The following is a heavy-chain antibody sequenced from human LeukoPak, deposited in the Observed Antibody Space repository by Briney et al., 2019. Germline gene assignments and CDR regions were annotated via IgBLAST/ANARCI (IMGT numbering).Heavy chain of an antibody. J-gene: IGHJ4*02. D-gene: IGHD4-23*01. Sequence: GASVKVSCKASGGTFSSYAISWVRQAHGQGLEWMGGIIPIFGTANYAQKFQGRVTITADESTSIAYMELSRLRSDDTAVYYCAREDYGGIPHDYWGQGTLVTVSS. CDR3: AREDYGGIPHDY. CDR1: GGTFSSYA. CDR2: IIPIFGTA. V-gene: IGHV1-69*13.